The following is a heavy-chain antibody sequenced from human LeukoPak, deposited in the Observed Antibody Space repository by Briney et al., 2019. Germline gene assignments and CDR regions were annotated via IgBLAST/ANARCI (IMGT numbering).Heavy chain of an antibody. D-gene: IGHD4-23*01. CDR3: ARTVVTLDWYFDL. CDR1: GGSISSYS. Sequence: SETLSLTCSVSGGSISSYSWNWIRQPAGKGLEWIGRFYTSGTTNYNPSLKSRATMSIDTSKNQVSLKMRSVTAADTAVYYCARTVVTLDWYFDLWGRGTLVSVSS. J-gene: IGHJ2*01. CDR2: FYTSGTT. V-gene: IGHV4-4*07.